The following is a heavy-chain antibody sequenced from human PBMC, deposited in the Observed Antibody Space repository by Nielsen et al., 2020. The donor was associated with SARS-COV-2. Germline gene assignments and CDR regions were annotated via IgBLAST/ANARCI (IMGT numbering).Heavy chain of an antibody. J-gene: IGHJ4*02. CDR1: GGSIGTYF. D-gene: IGHD3-3*01. Sequence: GSLRLSCNVSGGSIGTYFWNWIRQSPGKGLEWIGHIYYSGSTKYNPSLKSRVTISLDTSKNQFSLNLRSVTAADTAVYYCARGGAVIIAPRFDYWGQGSLVTRLL. CDR3: ARGGAVIIAPRFDY. CDR2: IYYSGST. V-gene: IGHV4-59*01.